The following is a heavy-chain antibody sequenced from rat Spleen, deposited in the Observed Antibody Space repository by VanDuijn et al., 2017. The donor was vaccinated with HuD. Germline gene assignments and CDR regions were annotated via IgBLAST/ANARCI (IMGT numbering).Heavy chain of an antibody. V-gene: IGHV5-27*01. D-gene: IGHD1-11*01. Sequence: EVQLVESGGGLVQPGRSLKLSCAASGFTFSNYGMAWVRQAPTKGLEWVASITNSGGSTYYRDSVKGRFTISRDNAKSTLYLQMDSLRSEDTATYYCTTGSFWGPGTMVTVSS. CDR2: ITNSGGST. CDR1: GFTFSNYG. CDR3: TTGSF. J-gene: IGHJ1*01.